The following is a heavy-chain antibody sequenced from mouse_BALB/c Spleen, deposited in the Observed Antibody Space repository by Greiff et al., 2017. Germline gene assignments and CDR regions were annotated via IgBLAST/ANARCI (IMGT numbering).Heavy chain of an antibody. CDR1: GYTFTDYN. D-gene: IGHD1-1*01. CDR3: ARGGTTVPLFAY. Sequence: EVKLQQSGPELVKPGASVKISCKASGYTFTDYNMHWVKQSHGKSLEWIGYIYPYNGGTGYNQKFKSKATLTVDNSSSTAYMELRSLTSEDSAVYYCARGGTTVPLFAYWGQGTLVTVSA. J-gene: IGHJ3*01. CDR2: IYPYNGGT. V-gene: IGHV1S29*02.